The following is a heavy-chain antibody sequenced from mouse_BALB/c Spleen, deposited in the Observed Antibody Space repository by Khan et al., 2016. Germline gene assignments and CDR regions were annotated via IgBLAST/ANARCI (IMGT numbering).Heavy chain of an antibody. D-gene: IGHD1-1*01. CDR2: IDPSDSET. CDR1: GYTFTSYW. V-gene: IGHV1-69*01. Sequence: QVQLQQSGTELVIPGAPVKLSCKASGYTFTSYWMNWVKQRPGRGLEWIGRIDPSDSETHYNQKFKDKATLTVDKSSSTAYIQLSSLTSEDSAVYYCARRGYGTWFAYWGQGTLVTVSA. CDR3: ARRGYGTWFAY. J-gene: IGHJ3*01.